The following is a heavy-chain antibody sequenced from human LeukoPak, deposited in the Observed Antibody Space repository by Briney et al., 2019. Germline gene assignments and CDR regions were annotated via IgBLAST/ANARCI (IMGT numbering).Heavy chain of an antibody. D-gene: IGHD3-10*01. V-gene: IGHV1-2*02. J-gene: IGHJ4*02. CDR2: INPNSGGT. CDR3: ARHTLYGSGSYYFYYFDY. CDR1: GYTFTGYY. Sequence: ASVKVSCKASGYTFTGYYMHWVRPAPGQGLEGVGWINPNSGGTKYAQKFTGRVTMTTDTSTSAAYMELRSLRSDDTAVYYCARHTLYGSGSYYFYYFDYWGQGTLVTVSS.